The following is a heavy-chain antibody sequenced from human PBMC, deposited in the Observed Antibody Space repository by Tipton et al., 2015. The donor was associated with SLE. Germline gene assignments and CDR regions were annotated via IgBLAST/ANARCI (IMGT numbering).Heavy chain of an antibody. V-gene: IGHV4-39*01. CDR3: ARHDFSSFYYYYGMDV. Sequence: LRLSCTVSGGSISSSSYYWVWIRQPPGKGLEWIGSSYYSGSTYSNPSLKSRVTISVDTSKNQFSLKLRSVTAADAAVYYCARHDFSSFYYYYGMDVWGQGTTVTVSS. D-gene: IGHD3/OR15-3a*01. CDR1: GGSISSSSYY. J-gene: IGHJ6*02. CDR2: SYYSGST.